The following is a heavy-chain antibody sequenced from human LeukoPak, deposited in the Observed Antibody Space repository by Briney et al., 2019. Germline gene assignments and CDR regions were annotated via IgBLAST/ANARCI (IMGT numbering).Heavy chain of an antibody. V-gene: IGHV1-46*01. CDR1: GYTFTRYY. CDR3: VRDFWVTTVSTPDY. CDR2: INPRGGST. D-gene: IGHD4-11*01. Sequence: ASVKVSYKASGYTFTRYYMHWVRQAPGQGLEWMGIINPRGGSTSYAQKFQGRVTMTRDTSTSTVYVELSSLRSEDTAVYYCVRDFWVTTVSTPDYWGQGTLVTVSS. J-gene: IGHJ4*02.